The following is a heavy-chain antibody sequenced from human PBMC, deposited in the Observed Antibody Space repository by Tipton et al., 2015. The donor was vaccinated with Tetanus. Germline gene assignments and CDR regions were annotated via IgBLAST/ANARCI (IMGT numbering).Heavy chain of an antibody. CDR2: ISYSSGTI. Sequence: SLRLSCEVSGFSVNDNYMTWVRQAPGKGLEWVSYISYSSGTIYYADSVQGRFTISRDNAKNSLYLQMNSLRDEDTTVYYCARDSTHRRDGYNDFDYWGQGTLVTVSS. D-gene: IGHD5-24*01. J-gene: IGHJ4*02. CDR1: GFSVNDNY. V-gene: IGHV3-11*04. CDR3: ARDSTHRRDGYNDFDY.